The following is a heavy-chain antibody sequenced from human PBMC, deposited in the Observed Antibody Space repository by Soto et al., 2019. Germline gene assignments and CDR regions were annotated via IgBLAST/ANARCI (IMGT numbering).Heavy chain of an antibody. CDR2: ISTNGGST. J-gene: IGHJ4*02. D-gene: IGHD3-22*01. CDR1: GFTFSSYW. CDR3: VKGEYYYDSSGYYPFDY. V-gene: IGHV3-64D*06. Sequence: PGGSLRLSCAASGFTFSSYWMSWVRQAPGKGLEYVSSISTNGGSTHYSDSVKGRFTISRDYSKNTQYLQMSSLRADDTAVYYCVKGEYYYDSSGYYPFDYWGQGTLVTVSS.